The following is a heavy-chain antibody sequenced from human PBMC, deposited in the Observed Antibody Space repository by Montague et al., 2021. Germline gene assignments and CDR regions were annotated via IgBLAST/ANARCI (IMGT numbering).Heavy chain of an antibody. J-gene: IGHJ6*03. Sequence: SLRLSCAASGFPFRTYAMSWVRQAPGKGLQWVSLIFGDGGGTFYEDSVKGRFTISRDNSKNLLSLQMNSLRVDDTAVCYCAKNRGAAEHYRYHIDVWGKGTTVTVSS. V-gene: IGHV3-23*01. CDR2: IFGDGGGT. CDR3: AKNRGAAEHYRYHIDV. D-gene: IGHD1-26*01. CDR1: GFPFRTYA.